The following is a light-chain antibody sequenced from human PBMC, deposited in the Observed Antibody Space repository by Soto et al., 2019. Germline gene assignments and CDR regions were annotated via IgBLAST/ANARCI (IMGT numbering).Light chain of an antibody. Sequence: DIVMTQSPATLSVSPGERATLSCRASQSVTRNLAWYQQKPGQAPRLLIYGASTRATGVPARFSGSGSGTEFTLTITSLQSEDLAVYFCQQYQSWPPQVTFGRGTRVEIK. CDR2: GAS. CDR3: QQYQSWPPQVT. V-gene: IGKV3-15*01. J-gene: IGKJ4*02. CDR1: QSVTRN.